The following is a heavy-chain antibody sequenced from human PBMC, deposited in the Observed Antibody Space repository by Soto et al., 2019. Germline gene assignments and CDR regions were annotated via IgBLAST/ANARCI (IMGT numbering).Heavy chain of an antibody. D-gene: IGHD1-1*01. Sequence: PSETLSLTCTVSGGSISSSSYYWGWIRQPPGKGLEWIGSIYYSGSTYYNPSLKSRVTISVDTSKNQFSLKLSSVTAADTAVYYCASPLDVERNSYGYFDLWGRGTLVTVSS. CDR3: ASPLDVERNSYGYFDL. J-gene: IGHJ2*01. V-gene: IGHV4-39*01. CDR2: IYYSGST. CDR1: GGSISSSSYY.